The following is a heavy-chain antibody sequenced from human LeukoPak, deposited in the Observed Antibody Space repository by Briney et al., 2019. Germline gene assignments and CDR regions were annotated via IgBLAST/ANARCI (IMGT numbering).Heavy chain of an antibody. V-gene: IGHV3-23*01. CDR3: AKEKMGIHVYSFFDS. J-gene: IGHJ4*02. Sequence: GGSLRLSCAASGFIFTNYAMNWVRQAPGKGLEWVSGISSSGGSTYYADSVKGRFTISRDSFKNTLYLQMSSLRAEDTAVYFCAKEKMGIHVYSFFDSWGQGALVSVSS. D-gene: IGHD3-16*01. CDR1: GFIFTNYA. CDR2: ISSSGGST.